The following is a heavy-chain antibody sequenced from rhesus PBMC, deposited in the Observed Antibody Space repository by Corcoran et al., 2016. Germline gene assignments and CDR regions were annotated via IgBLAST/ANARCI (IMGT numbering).Heavy chain of an antibody. CDR2: IYWDDDK. CDR1: GFSPSTSGLG. J-gene: IGHJ4*01. CDR3: ARVRIAADLFAAFDY. V-gene: IGHV2S1*01. Sequence: QVTLKESGPALVKPTQTLTLTCTFSGFSPSTSGLGVGWVRQPPGKALEWLASIYWDDDKYYSTSLKSRLTISKDTSKNQVVLTMTNMDPVDTATYYCARVRIAADLFAAFDYWGQGVLVTVSS. D-gene: IGHD6-19*01.